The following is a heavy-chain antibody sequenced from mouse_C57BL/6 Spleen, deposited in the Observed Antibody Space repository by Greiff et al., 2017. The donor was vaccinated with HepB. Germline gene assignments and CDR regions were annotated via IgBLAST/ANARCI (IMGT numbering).Heavy chain of an antibody. CDR1: GFTFSSYG. CDR3: ARQTMNTTRLHWYFDV. V-gene: IGHV5-6*01. J-gene: IGHJ1*03. D-gene: IGHD2-4*01. CDR2: ISSGGSYT. Sequence: EVHLVESGGDLVKPGGSLKLSCAASGFTFSSYGMSWVRQTPDKRLEWVATISSGGSYTYYPDSVKGRFTISRDNAKNTLYLQMSSLKSEDTAMYYCARQTMNTTRLHWYFDVWGTGTTVTVSS.